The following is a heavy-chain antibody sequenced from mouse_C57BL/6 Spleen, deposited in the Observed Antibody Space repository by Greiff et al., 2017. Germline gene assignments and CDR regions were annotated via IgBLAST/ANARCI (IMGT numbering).Heavy chain of an antibody. V-gene: IGHV1-81*01. CDR2: IYPRSGNT. Sequence: VQLQQSGAELARPGASVKLSCKASGYTFTSYGISWVKQRTGQGLEWIGEIYPRSGNTYYNEKFKGKATLTADKSSRTAYMGLRSLTSEDSAVYFCARRDFYYYGSSWYFDVWGTGTTVTVSS. J-gene: IGHJ1*03. CDR1: GYTFTSYG. CDR3: ARRDFYYYGSSWYFDV. D-gene: IGHD1-1*01.